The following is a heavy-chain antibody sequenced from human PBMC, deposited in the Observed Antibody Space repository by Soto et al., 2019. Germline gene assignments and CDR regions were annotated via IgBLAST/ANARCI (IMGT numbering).Heavy chain of an antibody. D-gene: IGHD6-6*01. CDR2: ISGSGGST. CDR1: GFTFSSYA. V-gene: IGHV3-23*01. CDR3: AKNLPPYSSSYYFDY. Sequence: EVQLLESGGGLVQPGGSLRLSCAASGFTFSSYAMSWVRQAPEKGLEWVSAISGSGGSTYYADSVKGRFTISRDNSKNTLKLQMNSLRAEDTAVYYCAKNLPPYSSSYYFDYWGQGTLVTVSS. J-gene: IGHJ4*02.